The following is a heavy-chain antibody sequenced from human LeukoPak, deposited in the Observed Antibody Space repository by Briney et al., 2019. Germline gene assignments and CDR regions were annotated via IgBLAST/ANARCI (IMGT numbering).Heavy chain of an antibody. Sequence: ASVKVSCKASGYTFTSYDINWVRQATGQGLEWMGWMNPNSGNTGYAQKFQGRVTMTKDTSTSTAYMELRSLRSDDTAVYYCASGRKPENFDYWGQGTLVTVSS. CDR2: MNPNSGNT. V-gene: IGHV1-8*02. CDR3: ASGRKPENFDY. CDR1: GYTFTSYD. J-gene: IGHJ4*02.